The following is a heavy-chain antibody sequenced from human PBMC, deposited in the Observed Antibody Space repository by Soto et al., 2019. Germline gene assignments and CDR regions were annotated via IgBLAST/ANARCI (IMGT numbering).Heavy chain of an antibody. CDR2: INHSGST. Sequence: QVQLQQWGAGLLKPSETLSLTCAVYGGSFSGYYWSWIRQPPGKGLEWIGEINHSGSTNYNPSLKSRVTISVVTSKNQFSRKLSSVTAAGTAVYYCARVGLRYFDWGFYAFDIWGQGTMVTVSS. D-gene: IGHD3-9*01. CDR1: GGSFSGYY. V-gene: IGHV4-34*01. CDR3: ARVGLRYFDWGFYAFDI. J-gene: IGHJ3*02.